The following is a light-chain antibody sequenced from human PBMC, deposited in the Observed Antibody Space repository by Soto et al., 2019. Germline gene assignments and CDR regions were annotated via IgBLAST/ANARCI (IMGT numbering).Light chain of an antibody. CDR2: DVS. V-gene: IGLV2-14*01. CDR1: SSDVGGYNY. Sequence: QSALTQPASVSGSPGQSITISCTGISSDVGGYNYVSWYQQHPDKAPKLLIYDVSNRRSGVSNRFSGSKSGNTASLTISGLQAEDEADYSCYSYTSSSTVLFGGGTKLTVL. CDR3: YSYTSSSTVL. J-gene: IGLJ2*01.